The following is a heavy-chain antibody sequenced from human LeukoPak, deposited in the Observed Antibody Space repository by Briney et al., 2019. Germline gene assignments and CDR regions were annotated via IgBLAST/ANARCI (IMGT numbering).Heavy chain of an antibody. D-gene: IGHD6-13*01. CDR2: ISHSGTT. CDR3: ARYSNTWPYWYFDL. V-gene: IGHV4-59*04. J-gene: IGHJ2*01. CDR1: GGSISSYY. Sequence: SETLSLTCTVSGGSISSYYWSWIRQPPGKGLEWIGYISHSGTTYYNPSLKSRVTISVDRSKNQFSLELTSVTAADTAVYYCARYSNTWPYWYFDLWGRGTLVTVSS.